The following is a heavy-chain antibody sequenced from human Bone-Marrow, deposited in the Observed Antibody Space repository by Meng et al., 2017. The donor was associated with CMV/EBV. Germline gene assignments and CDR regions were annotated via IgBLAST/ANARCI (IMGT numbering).Heavy chain of an antibody. CDR3: ARESAYYDFWSGYYYYYGMDV. CDR1: GGSISGYY. Sequence: SETLSLTCSVSGGSISGYYWSWIRQPPGKGLEWIGYIHYSGSTNYNPSLKSRVTILVDTSKNQFSLKLSSVTAADTAVYYCARESAYYDFWSGYYYYYGMDVWGQGTTVTVSS. J-gene: IGHJ6*02. V-gene: IGHV4-59*01. D-gene: IGHD3-3*01. CDR2: IHYSGST.